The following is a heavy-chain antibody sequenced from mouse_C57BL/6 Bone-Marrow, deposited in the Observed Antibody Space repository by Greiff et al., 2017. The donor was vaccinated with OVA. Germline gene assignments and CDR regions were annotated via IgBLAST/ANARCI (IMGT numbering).Heavy chain of an antibody. V-gene: IGHV1-50*01. D-gene: IGHD1-1*01. J-gene: IGHJ2*01. Sequence: QVQLQQPGAELVKPGASVKLSCKASGYTFTSYWMQWVKQRPGQGLEWIGEIDPSDSYTNYNQKFKGKATLTVDTASSTAYMQRSSLTSVDSAVYYCARFPSTTVVATRFDYWGQGTTLTVSS. CDR2: IDPSDSYT. CDR3: ARFPSTTVVATRFDY. CDR1: GYTFTSYW.